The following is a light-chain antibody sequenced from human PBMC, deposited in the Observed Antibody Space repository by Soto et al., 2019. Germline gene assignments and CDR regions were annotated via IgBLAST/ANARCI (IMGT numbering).Light chain of an antibody. CDR1: QSVSNNY. J-gene: IGKJ1*01. CDR3: QQYGSSGT. CDR2: GAS. V-gene: IGKV3-20*01. Sequence: ELVLTQSPVTLSLSPGERATPSCRASQSVSNNYLAWYQQKPGHAPRLLIYGASNRATGIPYRFSGSGSVTDFTITISRLEPEEFAVYYCQQYGSSGTFGQGTKVEIK.